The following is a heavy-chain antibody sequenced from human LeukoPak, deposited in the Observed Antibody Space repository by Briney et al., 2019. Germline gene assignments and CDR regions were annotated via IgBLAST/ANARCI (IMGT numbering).Heavy chain of an antibody. Sequence: SETLSLTCSVSGGSFSTSPYFWGWIRQPPGKGLGWIGTVYHAGSTKYNPSLKSRLTISGDTPKNQFSLKLTSVTAADTAVYYCARHRVGSSYEAFDLWGQGTLVTVSS. CDR1: GGSFSTSPYF. J-gene: IGHJ3*01. D-gene: IGHD6-6*01. CDR3: ARHRVGSSYEAFDL. V-gene: IGHV4-39*01. CDR2: VYHAGST.